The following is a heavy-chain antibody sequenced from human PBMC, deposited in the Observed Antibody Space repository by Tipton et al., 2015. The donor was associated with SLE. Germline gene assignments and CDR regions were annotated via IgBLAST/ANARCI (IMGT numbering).Heavy chain of an antibody. Sequence: TLSLTCTVSGGSITSYHWGWIRQVPEKGLEWIGYIFYSGSTDYSPSLKSRVTMSMDMSKNQFFLKLTSVTAADTAVYFCARQAPNWGPTDWYFDVWGRGTLGTVSS. CDR1: GGSITSYH. J-gene: IGHJ2*01. V-gene: IGHV4-59*08. CDR3: ARQAPNWGPTDWYFDV. CDR2: IFYSGST. D-gene: IGHD7-27*01.